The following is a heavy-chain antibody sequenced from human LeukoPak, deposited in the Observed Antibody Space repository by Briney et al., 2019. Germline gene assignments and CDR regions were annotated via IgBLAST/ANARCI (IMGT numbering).Heavy chain of an antibody. CDR2: INPSGGST. CDR3: ATGVVTPSSAEYFQH. D-gene: IGHD3-22*01. J-gene: IGHJ1*01. V-gene: IGHV1-46*01. CDR1: GYTFTSYY. Sequence: GASVKVSCKASGYTFTSYYMHWVRQAPGQGLEWMGIINPSGGSTSYAQKFQGRVTMTRDVSTSTVYMELSSLRSEDTAVYYCATGVVTPSSAEYFQHWGQGTLVTVSS.